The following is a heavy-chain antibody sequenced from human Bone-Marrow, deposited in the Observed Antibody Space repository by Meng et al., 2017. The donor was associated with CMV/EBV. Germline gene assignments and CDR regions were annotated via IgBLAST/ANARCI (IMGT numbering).Heavy chain of an antibody. CDR2: IYSGGST. D-gene: IGHD6-19*01. Sequence: GGSLRLSCAASGFTFSSYAMSWVRQAPGKGLEWVSVIYSGGSTYYTDSVKGRFTLSRDNSKNTLYLQMNSLRAEDTAVYYCARGGSGRYGGVFDYWGQGTLVTVSS. CDR1: GFTFSSYA. J-gene: IGHJ4*02. V-gene: IGHV3-53*01. CDR3: ARGGSGRYGGVFDY.